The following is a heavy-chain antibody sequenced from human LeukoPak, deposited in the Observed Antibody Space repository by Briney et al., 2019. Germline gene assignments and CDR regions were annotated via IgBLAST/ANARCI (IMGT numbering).Heavy chain of an antibody. CDR1: GGSFNDSY. D-gene: IGHD2-2*01. CDR2: INHRGSA. Sequence: SETLSLTCAVYGGSFNDSYWSLIRQPPGKGLEWIGDINHRGSANYNPSLKSRVSMSVDTSKNQFSLRLTSVTAADTAVYYCARRLIGVVPAANTTYDSWGQGTLVTVSS. V-gene: IGHV4-34*01. CDR3: ARRLIGVVPAANTTYDS. J-gene: IGHJ4*02.